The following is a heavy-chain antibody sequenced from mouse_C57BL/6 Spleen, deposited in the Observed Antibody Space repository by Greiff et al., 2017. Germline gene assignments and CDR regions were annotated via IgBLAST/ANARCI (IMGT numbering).Heavy chain of an antibody. CDR3: ARDGYSNPFDY. CDR1: GYTFTDYY. J-gene: IGHJ2*01. Sequence: VQLQQSGAELVRPGASVKLSCKASGYTFTDYYINWVKQRPGQGLEWIARIYPGSGNTYYNEKFKGKATLTAEKSSSTAYMQRSSLTSEDSAVYFCARDGYSNPFDYWGQGTTLTVSS. D-gene: IGHD2-5*01. CDR2: IYPGSGNT. V-gene: IGHV1-76*01.